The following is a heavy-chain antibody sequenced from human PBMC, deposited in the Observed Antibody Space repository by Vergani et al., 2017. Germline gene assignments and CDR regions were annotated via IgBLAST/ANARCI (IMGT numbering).Heavy chain of an antibody. CDR1: GFTFSDYY. CDR2: ISSSGSTI. J-gene: IGHJ6*02. D-gene: IGHD2-21*01. V-gene: IGHV3-11*01. Sequence: QVQLVESGGGLVKPGGSLRLSCAASGFTFSDYYMSWIRQAPGKGLEWVSYISSSGSTIYYADSVKGRFTISRDNAKNSLYLQMNSLRAEDTAVYYFARDLHIVVVSTDYYYGMDVWGQGTTVIVSS. CDR3: ARDLHIVVVSTDYYYGMDV.